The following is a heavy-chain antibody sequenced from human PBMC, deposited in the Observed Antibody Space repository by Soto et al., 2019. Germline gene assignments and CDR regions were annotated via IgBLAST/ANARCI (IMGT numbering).Heavy chain of an antibody. J-gene: IGHJ5*02. CDR2: INHSGST. V-gene: IGHV4-34*01. CDR3: ARVGWCSGGSCNNWFDP. D-gene: IGHD2-15*01. CDR1: GGSFSGYY. Sequence: QVQLQQWGAGLLKPSETLSLTCAVYGGSFSGYYWSWIRQPPGKGLEWIGEINHSGSTNYKPSLKSRVTISVDTSKNQFALELSSVTAADTAVYYCARVGWCSGGSCNNWFDPWGQGTLVTVSS.